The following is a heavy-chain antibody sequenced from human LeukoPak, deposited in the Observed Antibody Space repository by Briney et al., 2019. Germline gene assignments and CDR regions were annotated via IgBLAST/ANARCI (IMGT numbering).Heavy chain of an antibody. V-gene: IGHV3-7*01. CDR1: GFTFSSYL. CDR2: KKQDGSEK. D-gene: IGHD3-3*01. CDR3: ARVLYYDFWSGYLLPGWFDP. J-gene: IGHJ5*02. Sequence: SGGSLRISCAAPGFTFSSYLMSWGRQAPGKGLGWGGHKKQDGSEKYYVDSVKGRFTISRDNAKNSLYLQMNSLRAEDTAVYYCARVLYYDFWSGYLLPGWFDPWGQGTLVTVSS.